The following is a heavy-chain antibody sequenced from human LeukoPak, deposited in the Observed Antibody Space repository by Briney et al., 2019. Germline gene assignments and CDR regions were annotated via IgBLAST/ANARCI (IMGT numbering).Heavy chain of an antibody. CDR2: INPNSGGT. CDR3: ARDKSGSSSWNWSDP. Sequence: ASVKVSCKASGYTFTGYYMHWVRQAPGQGLEWMGWINPNSGGTNYAQKFQGRVTMTRDTSISTAYMELSRLRSDDTAVYYCARDKSGSSSWNWSDPWGQGTLVTVSS. D-gene: IGHD6-13*01. V-gene: IGHV1-2*02. J-gene: IGHJ5*02. CDR1: GYTFTGYY.